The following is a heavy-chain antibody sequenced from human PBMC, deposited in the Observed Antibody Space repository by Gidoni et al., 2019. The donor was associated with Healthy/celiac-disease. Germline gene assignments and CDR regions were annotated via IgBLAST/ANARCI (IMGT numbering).Heavy chain of an antibody. CDR1: GVTFSSYA. CDR2: IIPIFGTA. CDR3: ARKPPTTVTTSGAFDI. Sequence: QGQLVQYGAEGRQPGSSVKVSCKASGVTFSSYAISWVRQAPGQGLEWMGGIIPIFGTATYAQKFQGRVTITADKSTSTAYMELSSLRSEDTAVYYCARKPPTTVTTSGAFDIWGHGTMVTVSS. V-gene: IGHV1-69*06. D-gene: IGHD4-4*01. J-gene: IGHJ3*02.